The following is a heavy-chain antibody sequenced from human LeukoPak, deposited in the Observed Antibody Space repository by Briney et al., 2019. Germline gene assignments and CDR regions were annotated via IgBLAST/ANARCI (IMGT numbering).Heavy chain of an antibody. D-gene: IGHD2-2*01. J-gene: IGHJ4*02. CDR1: GGSISSSSYY. V-gene: IGHV4-39*01. Sequence: PSETLSLTCTVSGGSISSSSYYWGWIRQPPGKGLEWIGSIYYSGSTYYNPSLKSRVTISVDTSKNQFSLKLSSVTAADTAVYYCARHDGPIVVVPAAKPLGFDYWGQGTLVTVSS. CDR3: ARHDGPIVVVPAAKPLGFDY. CDR2: IYYSGST.